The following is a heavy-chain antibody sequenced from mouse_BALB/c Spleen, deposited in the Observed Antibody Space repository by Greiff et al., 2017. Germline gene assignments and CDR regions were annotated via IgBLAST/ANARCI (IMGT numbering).Heavy chain of an antibody. D-gene: IGHD2-14*01. CDR1: GYTFTDYA. Sequence: QVQLQQSGAELVRPGVSVKISCKGSGYTFTDYAMHWVKQSHAKSLEWIGVISTYYGDASYNQKFKGKATMTVDKSSSTAYMELARLTSEDSAIYYCARTGVRDYYAMDYWGQGTSVTVSS. J-gene: IGHJ4*01. CDR2: ISTYYGDA. V-gene: IGHV1S137*01. CDR3: ARTGVRDYYAMDY.